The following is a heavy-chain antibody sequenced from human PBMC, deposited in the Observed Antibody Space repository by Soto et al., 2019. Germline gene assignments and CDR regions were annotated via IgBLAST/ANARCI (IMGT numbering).Heavy chain of an antibody. V-gene: IGHV4-30-4*01. J-gene: IGHJ5*02. CDR2: IYHSGST. CDR1: GGSISSGGYY. D-gene: IGHD6-6*01. Sequence: QVQLQESGPGLVKPSQTLSLTCTVSGGSISSGGYYWSWTRQPPGKGREWIGYIYHSGSTYYHPSLRSRVTISVDTSKNQFSLKLSSVTAADTAVYYCARERPDGARLDPWGQGTLVTVSS. CDR3: ARERPDGARLDP.